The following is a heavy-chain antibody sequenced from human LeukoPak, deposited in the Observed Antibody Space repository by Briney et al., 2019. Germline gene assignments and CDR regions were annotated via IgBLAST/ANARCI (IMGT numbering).Heavy chain of an antibody. CDR3: ARHGSRIYYFAY. CDR1: GFTVSSNY. J-gene: IGHJ4*02. V-gene: IGHV3-66*04. Sequence: GGSLRLSCAASGFTVSSNYMSWVRQAPGKGLEWVSVIYSGGSTYYADSVKGRFTISRDNSKNTLYLQMNSLRGEDTAVYYCARHGSRIYYFAYWGEGSLVTVSS. D-gene: IGHD2-15*01. CDR2: IYSGGST.